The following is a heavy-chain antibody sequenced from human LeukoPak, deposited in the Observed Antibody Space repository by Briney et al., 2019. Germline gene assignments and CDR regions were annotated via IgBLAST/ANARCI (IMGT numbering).Heavy chain of an antibody. CDR1: GGSISSGGYY. D-gene: IGHD2-2*01. CDR2: IYYSGST. Sequence: SETLSLTCTVSGGSISSGGYYWSWIRQHPGKGLEWIGYIYYSGSTYYNPSLKSRVTISVDTSKNQFSLKLSSVTAADTAVYYCAKGRVKVPAAIIDYWGQGTLVTVSS. J-gene: IGHJ4*02. V-gene: IGHV4-31*03. CDR3: AKGRVKVPAAIIDY.